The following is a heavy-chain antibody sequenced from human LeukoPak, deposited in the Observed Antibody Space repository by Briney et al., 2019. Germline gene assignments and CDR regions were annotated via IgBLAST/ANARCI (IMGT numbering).Heavy chain of an antibody. CDR3: ARDQGSGYDLVPYYDYYMDV. D-gene: IGHD5-12*01. CDR2: ITSTSRYI. J-gene: IGHJ6*03. V-gene: IGHV3-21*01. CDR1: GFTFSIYN. Sequence: GGSLRLSCAASGFTFSIYNMNWVRQAPGKGLEWVSSITSTSRYIYYGDSVKGRFTISRDNAKNSLYLQMNSLRVEDTAVYYCARDQGSGYDLVPYYDYYMDVWGKGTTVTVSS.